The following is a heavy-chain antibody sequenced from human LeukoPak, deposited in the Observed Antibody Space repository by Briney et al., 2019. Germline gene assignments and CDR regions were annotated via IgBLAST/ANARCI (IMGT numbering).Heavy chain of an antibody. CDR1: GYTFTSYD. J-gene: IGHJ2*01. CDR3: AKGACYYDSSGYWYFDL. V-gene: IGHV1-8*03. Sequence: ASVKVSCKASGYTFTSYDINWVRQASGQGLEWMGWMSPKSANTGYAQKFQGRVTITADKSTSTAYMELSSLRSEDTAVYYCAKGACYYDSSGYWYFDLWGRGALVTVSS. CDR2: MSPKSANT. D-gene: IGHD3-22*01.